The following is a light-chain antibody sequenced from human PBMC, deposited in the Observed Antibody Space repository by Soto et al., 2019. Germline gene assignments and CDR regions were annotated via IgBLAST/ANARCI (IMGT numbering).Light chain of an antibody. Sequence: IVLTQSPGTLSLFPGERATLSCRASQSITSGYLAWYQQKPGQSPRLLIYGASSRATGIPDRYSGSGSGTDFTLTISSLEPEDFAVYYCQQYGSSPTFGQGTRLVIK. CDR2: GAS. J-gene: IGKJ5*01. CDR1: QSITSGY. V-gene: IGKV3-20*01. CDR3: QQYGSSPT.